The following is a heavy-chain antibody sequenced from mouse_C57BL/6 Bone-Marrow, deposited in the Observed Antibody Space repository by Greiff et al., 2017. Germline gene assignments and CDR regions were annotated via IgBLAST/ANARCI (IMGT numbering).Heavy chain of an antibody. CDR2: ISSGSSTI. CDR1: GFTFSDYG. Sequence: EVQLVESGGGLVKPGGSLKLSCAASGFTFSDYGMHWVRQAPEQGLEWVAYISSGSSTIYYADTVKGRFTISRDNAENTLFRKMTSLRSEDTARDYCARGDYWGQGTSVTVSS. J-gene: IGHJ4*01. V-gene: IGHV5-17*01. CDR3: ARGDY.